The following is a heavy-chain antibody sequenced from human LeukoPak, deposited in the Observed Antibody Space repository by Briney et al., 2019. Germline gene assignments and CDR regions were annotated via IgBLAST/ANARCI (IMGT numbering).Heavy chain of an antibody. Sequence: GESLRLSCAASGFTFSNYVMIWVRQAPGKGLEWVSGITASGDSTYYGDSVKGRFTMSRDNSKNTVYLQMNSLRVDDTAVYFCARRDIVVVVSASDYWGQGTLVTVSS. CDR3: ARRDIVVVVSASDY. J-gene: IGHJ4*02. CDR2: ITASGDST. V-gene: IGHV3-23*01. D-gene: IGHD2-15*01. CDR1: GFTFSNYV.